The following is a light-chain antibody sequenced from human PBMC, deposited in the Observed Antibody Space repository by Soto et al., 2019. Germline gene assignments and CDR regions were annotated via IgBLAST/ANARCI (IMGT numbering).Light chain of an antibody. Sequence: DIQMTQSPSSLAGSVGDRVTITCRESQSISRSLNVSQQRSVQAPKILIIDTSSLQGVFPSRCSSSGSGTDFTLTISSLQPEDVATYDCQQSHRTTLNFGQGTRLEF. J-gene: IGKJ5*01. CDR3: QQSHRTTLN. CDR1: QSISRS. CDR2: DTS. V-gene: IGKV1-39*01.